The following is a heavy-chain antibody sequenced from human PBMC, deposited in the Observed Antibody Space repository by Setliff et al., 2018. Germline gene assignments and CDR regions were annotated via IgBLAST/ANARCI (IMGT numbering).Heavy chain of an antibody. J-gene: IGHJ4*02. CDR2: IHHSGET. CDR3: ARARDGIDFDYFDY. V-gene: IGHV4-59*06. Sequence: PSETLSLTCTVSDVSMATYYWSWIRQPPGKGLEWIGYIHHSGETFYNPSLRSRVIISVDTSKNQFSLKVTSLIAADTAVYYCARARDGIDFDYFDYWGRGTPVTVSS. CDR1: DVSMATYY.